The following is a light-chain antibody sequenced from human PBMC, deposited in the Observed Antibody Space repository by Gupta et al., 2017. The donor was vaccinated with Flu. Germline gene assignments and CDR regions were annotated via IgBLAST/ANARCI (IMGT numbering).Light chain of an antibody. CDR3: QQFRTWPWT. V-gene: IGKV1-5*03. CDR2: RAS. J-gene: IGKJ1*01. Sequence: DIQMTPSPSTLSASVGDRVTITCRASQIIGSWLAWYQQKPGKAPKLLISRASSLESGIPSRFSGSGSGTEFTLTISSLQPDDFATYYCQQFRTWPWTFGLGTNVEIK. CDR1: QIIGSW.